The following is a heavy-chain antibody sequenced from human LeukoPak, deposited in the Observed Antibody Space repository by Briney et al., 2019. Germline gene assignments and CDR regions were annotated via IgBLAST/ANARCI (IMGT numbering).Heavy chain of an antibody. D-gene: IGHD2-21*02. CDR3: AKPRGGDSWPFDT. J-gene: IGHJ3*02. Sequence: GRTLRLSCEASGFTFSTYGMHWVRQAPGKGLEWVAGISNGGSYKYYADSVKGRFTISRDNSRKTLYLQMNSLRPDDTALYYCAKPRGGDSWPFDTWGQGTMVALSP. CDR2: ISNGGSYK. CDR1: GFTFSTYG. V-gene: IGHV3-30*18.